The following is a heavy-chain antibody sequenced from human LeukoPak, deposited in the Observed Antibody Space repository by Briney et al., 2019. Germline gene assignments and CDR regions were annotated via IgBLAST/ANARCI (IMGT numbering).Heavy chain of an antibody. D-gene: IGHD2-15*01. CDR2: ISGSSSHT. J-gene: IGHJ6*02. V-gene: IGHV3-11*06. CDR3: ARDIVVVVAATFYYYYGMDV. Sequence: GGSLRLSCVVSGFTFSDYYMNWIRQAPGKGLEWLSYISGSSSHTLYADSVKGRFTISRDNTKNSLYLQMNTLRAEDTAVYYCARDIVVVVAATFYYYYGMDVWGQGTTVTVSS. CDR1: GFTFSDYY.